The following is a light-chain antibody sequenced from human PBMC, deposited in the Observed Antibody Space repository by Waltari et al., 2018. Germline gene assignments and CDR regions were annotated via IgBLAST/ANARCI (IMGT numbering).Light chain of an antibody. V-gene: IGKV3-20*01. CDR1: QSVGMA. Sequence: LPCSASQSVGMALAWYQQKPGQAPRLLIYDASIRATGVPDRFSGSGSGTDFSLTISRLESGDVAVYYCQHYVRLPVTFGQGTKVE. CDR2: DAS. J-gene: IGKJ1*01. CDR3: QHYVRLPVT.